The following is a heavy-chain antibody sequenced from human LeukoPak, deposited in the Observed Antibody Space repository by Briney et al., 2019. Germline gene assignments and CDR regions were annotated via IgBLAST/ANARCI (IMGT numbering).Heavy chain of an antibody. CDR3: ARSHYYGSGTWNYYCGMDV. CDR1: GFTFSSSS. D-gene: IGHD3-10*01. V-gene: IGHV3-21*01. CDR2: ISSTSSYI. J-gene: IGHJ6*02. Sequence: PGGSLRLSCAASGFTFSSSSMNWVRQAPGKGLEWVSSISSTSSYIYSADSVKGRFTISRDNAKNSLYLQMNSLRAEDTAVYYCARSHYYGSGTWNYYCGMDVWGQGTTVTVSS.